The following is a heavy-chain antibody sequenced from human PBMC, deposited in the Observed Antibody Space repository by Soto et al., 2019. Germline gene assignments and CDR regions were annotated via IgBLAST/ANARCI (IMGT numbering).Heavy chain of an antibody. D-gene: IGHD2-2*01. CDR3: AKERCIVVVPASMGYGMDV. V-gene: IGHV3-9*01. J-gene: IGHJ6*02. CDR1: GFTFDDYA. Sequence: PGGTLRLSCAASGFTFDDYAMHWVRQAPGKDLEWVSGISWNSGSIGYADSVKGRFTISRDNAKNSLYLQMNSLRAEDTALYYCAKERCIVVVPASMGYGMDVWGQGTTVTVSS. CDR2: ISWNSGSI.